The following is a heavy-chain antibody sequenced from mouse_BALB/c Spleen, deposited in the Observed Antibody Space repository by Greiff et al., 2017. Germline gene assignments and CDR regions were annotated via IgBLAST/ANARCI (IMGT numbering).Heavy chain of an antibody. D-gene: IGHD2-12*01. V-gene: IGHV3-2*02. Sequence: EVQLQESGPGLVKPSQSLSLTCTVTGYSITSDYAWNWIRQFPGNKLEWMGYISYSGSTSYNPSLKSRISITRDTSKNQFFLQLNSVTTEDTATYYCARRYRDYFDYWGQGTTLTVSS. J-gene: IGHJ2*01. CDR3: ARRYRDYFDY. CDR1: GYSITSDYA. CDR2: ISYSGST.